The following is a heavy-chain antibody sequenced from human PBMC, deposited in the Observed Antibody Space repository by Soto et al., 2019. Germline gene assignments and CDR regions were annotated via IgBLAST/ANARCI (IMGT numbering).Heavy chain of an antibody. D-gene: IGHD2-21*01. CDR2: ISGSGDKT. J-gene: IGHJ4*02. Sequence: EVQLLESGGGLVQPGGSLTLSCAASGFTFNNYAMNWVRQAPGKGLEWVSAISGSGDKTYYADSVKGRFTISRDISKNVVYLQMNSLGADDTAVYYCAKVGERSRYYFDYWGQGTLVTVSS. CDR3: AKVGERSRYYFDY. V-gene: IGHV3-23*01. CDR1: GFTFNNYA.